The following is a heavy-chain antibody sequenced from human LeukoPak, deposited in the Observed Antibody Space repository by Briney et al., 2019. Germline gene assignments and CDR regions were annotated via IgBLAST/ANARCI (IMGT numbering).Heavy chain of an antibody. Sequence: SETLSLTCSVSGGSVTSFYWSWIRQSSGKTLEWIGYVHFSGTSNYNPSLKRRVTISVDTSKNQFSLKLTSVTTADTAVYYCARGNMVATSDYWGQGTLVTVSS. J-gene: IGHJ4*02. CDR2: VHFSGTS. D-gene: IGHD5-12*01. CDR3: ARGNMVATSDY. CDR1: GGSVTSFY. V-gene: IGHV4-59*02.